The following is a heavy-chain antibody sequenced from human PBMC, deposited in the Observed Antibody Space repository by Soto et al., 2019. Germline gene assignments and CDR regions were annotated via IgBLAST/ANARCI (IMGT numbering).Heavy chain of an antibody. J-gene: IGHJ4*02. D-gene: IGHD6-13*01. Sequence: SETLSLTCAVYGGSFSGYYWSWIRQPPGKGLEWIGEINHSGSTNYNPSLKSRVTISVDTSKNQFSLKLSSVTAADTAVYYCARKGSSWYHGRQPFDYWGQGTLVTVSS. CDR2: INHSGST. CDR3: ARKGSSWYHGRQPFDY. V-gene: IGHV4-34*01. CDR1: GGSFSGYY.